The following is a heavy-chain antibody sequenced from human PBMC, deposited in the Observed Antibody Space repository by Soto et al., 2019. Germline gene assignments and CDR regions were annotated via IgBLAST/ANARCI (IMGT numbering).Heavy chain of an antibody. D-gene: IGHD3-10*01. CDR3: AREGCYFDSGASGVHHDSGGDL. CDR2: IYFSGST. V-gene: IGHV4-4*07. J-gene: IGHJ6*03. Sequence: SETLSLTCTVSGGSISPYYWSWIRQPAGKGLEWIGRIYFSGSTNFAPSLRSRVTMSVDTSRNQVSLKMRSVTAADTAVYYCAREGCYFDSGASGVHHDSGGDLGGKGT. CDR1: GGSISPYY.